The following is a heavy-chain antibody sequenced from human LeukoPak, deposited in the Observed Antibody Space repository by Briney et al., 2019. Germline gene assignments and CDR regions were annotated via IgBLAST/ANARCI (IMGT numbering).Heavy chain of an antibody. V-gene: IGHV3-20*01. J-gene: IGHJ6*03. CDR3: ARAYHETYYYYMDV. CDR1: GFTFDDYG. CDR2: INWNGGST. D-gene: IGHD2-2*01. Sequence: SGGSPRLSCAASGFTFDDYGMSWVRQAPGKGLEWVSGINWNGGSTGYADSVKGRFTISRDNAKNSLYLQMNSLRAEDTALYHCARAYHETYYYYMDVWGKGTTVTISS.